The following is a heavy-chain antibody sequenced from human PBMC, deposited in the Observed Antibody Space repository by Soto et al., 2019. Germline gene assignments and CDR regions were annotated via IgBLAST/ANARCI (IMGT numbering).Heavy chain of an antibody. CDR1: GFTFSVYW. CDR2: IDSDGSTT. D-gene: IGHD4-4*01. V-gene: IGHV3-74*01. J-gene: IGHJ6*02. Sequence: EVQLVESGGGLVQPGGPLRLSCAASGFTFSVYWMHWVRQAPGKGLVWVSRIDSDGSTTSYADSVKGRFTISRDNAKSTLYLQVNSLRAEDTAVYYCARPGYSNYGPGVDVWGQGTTVTVSS. CDR3: ARPGYSNYGPGVDV.